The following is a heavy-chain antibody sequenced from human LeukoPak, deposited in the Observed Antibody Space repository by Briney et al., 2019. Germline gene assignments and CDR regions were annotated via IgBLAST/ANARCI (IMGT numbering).Heavy chain of an antibody. D-gene: IGHD3-16*01. V-gene: IGHV3-9*01. CDR2: ISWNSGSI. CDR1: GFTVSSNY. J-gene: IGHJ3*02. Sequence: GGSLRLSCAASGFTVSSNYMSWVRQAPGKGLEWVSGISWNSGSIGYADSVKGRFTISRDNAKNSPYLQMNSLRAEDTALYYCAKGGGDTDAFDIWGQGTMVTVSS. CDR3: AKGGGDTDAFDI.